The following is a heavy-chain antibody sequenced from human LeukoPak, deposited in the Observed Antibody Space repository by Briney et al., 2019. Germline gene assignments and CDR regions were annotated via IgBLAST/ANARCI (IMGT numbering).Heavy chain of an antibody. D-gene: IGHD2-2*01. V-gene: IGHV3-30*18. J-gene: IGHJ6*02. Sequence: GGSLRLSCAASGFTFSSYGIHWVRQAPGKGLEWVAVISYDGSNKYYADSVRGRFTISRDNSKNTLYLQMNSLRAEDTAVYYCAKDIVVVPAAIGYCYYYGMDVWGQGTTVTVSS. CDR2: ISYDGSNK. CDR3: AKDIVVVPAAIGYCYYYGMDV. CDR1: GFTFSSYG.